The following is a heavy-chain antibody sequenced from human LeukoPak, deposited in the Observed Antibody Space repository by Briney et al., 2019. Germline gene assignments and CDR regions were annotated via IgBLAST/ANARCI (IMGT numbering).Heavy chain of an antibody. Sequence: SETLSLTCTVSGGSLSYYYWSWIRQPPGKGLEWIGYIYYTGSTNYNPSLKSRVTISVDTSKNQFSLNLTSVTAADTAVYYCARDRCSSTACYFDYWGQGTLVTVSS. D-gene: IGHD2-15*01. CDR3: ARDRCSSTACYFDY. J-gene: IGHJ4*02. CDR1: GGSLSYYY. V-gene: IGHV4-59*01. CDR2: IYYTGST.